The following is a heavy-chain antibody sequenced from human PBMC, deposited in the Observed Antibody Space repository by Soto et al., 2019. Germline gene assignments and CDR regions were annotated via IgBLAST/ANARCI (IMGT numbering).Heavy chain of an antibody. J-gene: IGHJ1*01. D-gene: IGHD3-16*01. Sequence: QVQLVESGGGVVQPGTSLRVSCVGSGFTFRSYVIHWVRQAPGKGLEWVALTSYDGSDKYYADSVRGRFTISRDNSRNKVDLQIYSLRLEDTALYYCARWGTTGGLDVWGQGTLVSVSS. CDR3: ARWGTTGGLDV. V-gene: IGHV3-30*19. CDR2: TSYDGSDK. CDR1: GFTFRSYV.